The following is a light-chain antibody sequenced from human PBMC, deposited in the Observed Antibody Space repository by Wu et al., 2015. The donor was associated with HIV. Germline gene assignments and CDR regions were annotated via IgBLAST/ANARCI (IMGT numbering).Light chain of an antibody. CDR2: DAS. V-gene: IGKV3-11*01. CDR1: QSVSSNY. CDR3: QQRSNWPRT. J-gene: IGKJ1*01. Sequence: EIVLTQSPGTLSLSPGERATLSCRAGQSVSSNYLAWYQQKPGQAPRLLIYDASNRATGIPARFSGSGSGTDFTLTISSLEPEDFAVYYCQQRSNWPRTFGQGTKVEIK.